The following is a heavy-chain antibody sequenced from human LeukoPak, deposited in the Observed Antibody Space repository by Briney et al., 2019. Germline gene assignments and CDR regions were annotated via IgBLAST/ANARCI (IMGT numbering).Heavy chain of an antibody. Sequence: SETLSLTCTVSGYSISSGYFWGWIRQPPGKGLEWIGSIFHSGSTYYNPSLKSRVTISVDTSKNQFSLKLSSVTAADTAVYYCARVVRDCSGGSCYLIIDYWGQGTLVTVSS. D-gene: IGHD2-15*01. CDR2: IFHSGST. CDR3: ARVVRDCSGGSCYLIIDY. CDR1: GYSISSGYF. J-gene: IGHJ4*02. V-gene: IGHV4-38-2*02.